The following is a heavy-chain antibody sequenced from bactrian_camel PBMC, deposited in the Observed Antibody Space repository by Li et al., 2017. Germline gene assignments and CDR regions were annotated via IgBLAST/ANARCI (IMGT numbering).Heavy chain of an antibody. D-gene: IGHD7*01. CDR3: AADQRGCLRSILVLSFGV. CDR2: INSGLGTT. J-gene: IGHJ4*01. V-gene: IGHV3S40*01. Sequence: VQLVESEGGLVQTGGSLRLSCVVSGFTSSRYYMNWVRQAPGKGLEWVSHINSGLGTTFYADSVKGRFTISKDNAKNTLYLQLNSLKTEDTAMYYCAADQRGCLRSILVLSFGVWGRGTKVTVS. CDR1: GFTSSRYY.